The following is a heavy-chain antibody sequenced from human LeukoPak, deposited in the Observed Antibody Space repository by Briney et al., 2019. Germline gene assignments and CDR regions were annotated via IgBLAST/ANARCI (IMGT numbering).Heavy chain of an antibody. CDR3: VKDLWGVDTAIPFDY. CDR1: GFTFSSYG. V-gene: IGHV3-30*18. D-gene: IGHD5-18*01. J-gene: IGHJ4*02. CDR2: ISYDGSNK. Sequence: GGSLRLSCAASGFTFSSYGMHWVRQAPGKGLEWVAVISYDGSNKYYADSVKGRFTISRDNSKNTLYPQMSSLRAEDTAVYYCVKDLWGVDTAIPFDYWGQGTLVTVSS.